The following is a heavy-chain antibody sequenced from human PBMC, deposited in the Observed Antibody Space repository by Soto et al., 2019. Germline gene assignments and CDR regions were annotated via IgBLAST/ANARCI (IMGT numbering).Heavy chain of an antibody. J-gene: IGHJ6*02. V-gene: IGHV4-31*03. CDR3: ARGDIVVVPAAKTEAYYYYGMDV. D-gene: IGHD2-2*01. Sequence: SETLSLTCTVSGGSISSGGYYWSWIRQHPGKGLEWIGYIYYSGSTYYNPSLKSRVTISVDTSKNQFSLKLGSVTAADTAVYYCARGDIVVVPAAKTEAYYYYGMDVWGQGTTVTVSS. CDR2: IYYSGST. CDR1: GGSISSGGYY.